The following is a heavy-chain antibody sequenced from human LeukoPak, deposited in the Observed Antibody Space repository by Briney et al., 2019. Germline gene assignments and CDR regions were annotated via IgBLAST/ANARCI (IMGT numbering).Heavy chain of an antibody. Sequence: SVKVSCKASGGTFSSYAINWVRQAPGQGLEWMGGIIRIFGTANYAQKFQGRVTITADESTSTAYMELSSLRSEDTAVYYCARTGPYYYGRLRYYYYMDVWGKGTTVTISS. CDR3: ARTGPYYYGRLRYYYYMDV. V-gene: IGHV1-69*13. J-gene: IGHJ6*03. CDR2: IIRIFGTA. D-gene: IGHD3-10*01. CDR1: GGTFSSYA.